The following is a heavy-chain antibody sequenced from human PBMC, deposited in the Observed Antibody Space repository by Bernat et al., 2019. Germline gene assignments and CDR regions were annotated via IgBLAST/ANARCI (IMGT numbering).Heavy chain of an antibody. CDR2: ISVYNGNT. V-gene: IGHV1-18*01. Sequence: QVQLVQSGAEVKKPGASLKVSCKASGYSFTTYGITWVRQAPGQGLEWMGWISVYNGNTKYAQKLQGGVTMTTDTSTSTAYLELRSLRSDDTAVYYCAKTLGNQSSGWYKANFYYYYGMDVWGQGTTVTVSS. CDR1: GYSFTTYG. D-gene: IGHD6-19*01. CDR3: AKTLGNQSSGWYKANFYYYYGMDV. J-gene: IGHJ6*02.